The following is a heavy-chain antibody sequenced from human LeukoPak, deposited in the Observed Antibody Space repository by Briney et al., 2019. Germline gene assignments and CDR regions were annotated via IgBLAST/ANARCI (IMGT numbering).Heavy chain of an antibody. CDR1: GGSFSGYY. V-gene: IGHV4-34*01. CDR2: INHSGST. D-gene: IGHD3-3*01. Sequence: PSETLSLTCAVYGGSFSGYYWSWIRQPPGKGLERIGEINHSGSTNYNPSLKSRVTISVDTSKNQFSLKLSSVTAADTAVYYCARVRFLEWSLYYYYGMDVWGQGTTVTVSS. J-gene: IGHJ6*02. CDR3: ARVRFLEWSLYYYYGMDV.